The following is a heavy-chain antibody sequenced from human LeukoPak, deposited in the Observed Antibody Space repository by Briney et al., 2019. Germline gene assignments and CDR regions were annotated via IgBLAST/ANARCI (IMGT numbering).Heavy chain of an antibody. CDR1: GGSISSSSYY. Sequence: SETLSLTCTVSGGSISSSSYYWGWIRQPPGKGLEWIGSIYYSGSTYYNPSLKSRVTISVDTSKNQFSLKLSSVTAADTAVYYCARDSSSSHYYYYYMDVWGKGTTVTVSS. CDR3: ARDSSSSHYYYYYMDV. CDR2: IYYSGST. V-gene: IGHV4-39*07. D-gene: IGHD6-6*01. J-gene: IGHJ6*03.